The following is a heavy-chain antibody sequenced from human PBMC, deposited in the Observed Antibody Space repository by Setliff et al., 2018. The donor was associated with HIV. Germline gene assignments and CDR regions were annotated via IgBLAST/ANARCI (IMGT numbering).Heavy chain of an antibody. Sequence: PGGSLRLSCAASGLTFSTSWMQWVRQSPGEGLLWVARLNPEANYIHYADSVKGRFTNSRDNAKNTLYLQMDSLRAEDTAVYYCARGGANPSWFDSWGQGTLVTVSS. CDR1: GLTFSTSW. CDR2: LNPEANYI. J-gene: IGHJ5*01. CDR3: ARGGANPSWFDS. V-gene: IGHV3-74*01. D-gene: IGHD3-16*01.